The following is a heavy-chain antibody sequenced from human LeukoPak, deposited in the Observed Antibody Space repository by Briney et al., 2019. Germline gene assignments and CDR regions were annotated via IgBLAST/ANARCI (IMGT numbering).Heavy chain of an antibody. Sequence: GSSVKVSCKASGGTFSSYAISWVRQAPGQGLEWMGGIIPIFGTANYAQKFQGRLTITADESTSTAYMELSSLRSEDTAVYYCARDRKGYCSGGSCPTWFEPWGQGTLVSVSS. J-gene: IGHJ5*02. V-gene: IGHV1-69*01. D-gene: IGHD2-15*01. CDR3: ARDRKGYCSGGSCPTWFEP. CDR1: GGTFSSYA. CDR2: IIPIFGTA.